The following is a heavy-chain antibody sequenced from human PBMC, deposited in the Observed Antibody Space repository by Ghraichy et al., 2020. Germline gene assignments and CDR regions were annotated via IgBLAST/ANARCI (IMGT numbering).Heavy chain of an antibody. V-gene: IGHV4-34*01. CDR2: INHSGST. CDR3: ASGTYGSGSANPYFDY. J-gene: IGHJ4*02. D-gene: IGHD3-10*01. Sequence: SGGRQAPGKGLEGIGEINHSGSTNDNPSLKSRVTISVDTSKNQFSLKLSSVTAADTAVYYCASGTYGSGSANPYFDYWGQGTLVTVSS.